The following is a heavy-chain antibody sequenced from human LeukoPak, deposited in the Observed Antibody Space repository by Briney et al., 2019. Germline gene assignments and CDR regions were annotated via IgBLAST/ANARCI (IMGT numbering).Heavy chain of an antibody. J-gene: IGHJ4*02. Sequence: ASVKVSCKASGYTFTGYYMHWVRQAPGQGLEWMGWINPNSGGTNYAQKFQGRVTMTRDTSISTAYMELSRLRSDDTAVYYCARGGPDDYDFWSGYSFWGQGTLVTVSS. V-gene: IGHV1-2*02. CDR3: ARGGPDDYDFWSGYSF. CDR1: GYTFTGYY. CDR2: INPNSGGT. D-gene: IGHD3-3*01.